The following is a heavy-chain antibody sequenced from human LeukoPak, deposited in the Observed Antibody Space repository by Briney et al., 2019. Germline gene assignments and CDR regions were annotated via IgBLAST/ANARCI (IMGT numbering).Heavy chain of an antibody. CDR1: GFTFSDYY. Sequence: GGSLRLSCAASGFTFSDYYMSWIRQAPGKGLEWVSYISSSSSYTNYADSVKGRFTISRDNAKNSLYLQMNSLRAEDTAVYYCAKTPYSSFGGFFDYWGQGTLVTVSS. J-gene: IGHJ4*02. CDR3: AKTPYSSFGGFFDY. V-gene: IGHV3-11*06. D-gene: IGHD4-11*01. CDR2: ISSSSSYT.